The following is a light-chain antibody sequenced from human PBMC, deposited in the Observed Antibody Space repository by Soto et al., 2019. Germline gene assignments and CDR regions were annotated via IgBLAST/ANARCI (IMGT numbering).Light chain of an antibody. CDR2: DAS. CDR3: LQYSSHSWT. Sequence: DIQMTQSPSSLSPSVGDRVTITCRASRSISDWLAWYQQKTGKAPELLIFDASNLKSGVSSRFRGSGSGTEFTLTISRLQPDDVATYYCLQYSSHSWTFGQGTKVDIK. J-gene: IGKJ1*01. CDR1: RSISDW. V-gene: IGKV1-5*01.